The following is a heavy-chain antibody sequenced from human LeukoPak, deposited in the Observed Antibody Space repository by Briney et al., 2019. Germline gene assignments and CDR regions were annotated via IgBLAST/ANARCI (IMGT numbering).Heavy chain of an antibody. CDR1: GYSVINGYY. D-gene: IGHD5-12*01. CDR3: ARGNNGYDV. J-gene: IGHJ4*02. Sequence: SETLSLTCTVSGYSVINGYYWGWIRQPPGKGLEWVASVYHSGSTNYSPSLKGRVTISLNTSKNQLSLKLTSVTAADTAAYYCARGNNGYDVWGQGNLVTVSS. CDR2: VYHSGST. V-gene: IGHV4-38-2*02.